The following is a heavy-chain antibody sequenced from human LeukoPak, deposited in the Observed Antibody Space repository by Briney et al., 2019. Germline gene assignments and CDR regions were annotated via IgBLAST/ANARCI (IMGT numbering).Heavy chain of an antibody. CDR1: GFTFSSYA. V-gene: IGHV3-30*04. CDR2: ISYDGSNK. J-gene: IGHJ4*02. Sequence: GGSLRLSCAASGFTFSSYAMHWVRQAPGKGLEWVAVISYDGSNKYYADSVKGRFTISRDNSKNTLYLQMNSLRAEDTAVYYCASALRYSSSWTVLDYRGQGTLVTVSS. CDR3: ASALRYSSSWTVLDY. D-gene: IGHD6-13*01.